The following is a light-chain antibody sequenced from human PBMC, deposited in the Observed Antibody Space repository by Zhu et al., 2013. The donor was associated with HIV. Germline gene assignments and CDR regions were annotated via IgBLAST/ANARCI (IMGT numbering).Light chain of an antibody. Sequence: EIVLTQSPGTVSLSPGVRATLSCRASQSISTSYLAWYQHKPGQPPRLLIYGASTRATGIPDRFSGSGSGTDFTLTITRLEPEDFAVYYCQQYGSSPLTFGGGTTLEIK. CDR2: GAS. CDR1: QSISTSY. V-gene: IGKV3-20*01. CDR3: QQYGSSPLT. J-gene: IGKJ4*01.